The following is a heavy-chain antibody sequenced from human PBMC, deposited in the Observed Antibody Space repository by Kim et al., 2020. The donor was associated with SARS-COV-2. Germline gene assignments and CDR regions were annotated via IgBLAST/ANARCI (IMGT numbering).Heavy chain of an antibody. CDR2: ISSSGSTI. J-gene: IGHJ4*02. D-gene: IGHD3-16*02. V-gene: IGHV3-11*04. CDR3: ARDPAGRYDYVWGSYPDY. CDR1: GFTFSDYY. Sequence: GGSLRLSCAASGFTFSDYYMSWIRQAPGKGLEWVSYISSSGSTIYYADSVKGRFTISRDNAKNSLYLQMNSLRAEDTAVYYCARDPAGRYDYVWGSYPDYWGQGTLVTVSS.